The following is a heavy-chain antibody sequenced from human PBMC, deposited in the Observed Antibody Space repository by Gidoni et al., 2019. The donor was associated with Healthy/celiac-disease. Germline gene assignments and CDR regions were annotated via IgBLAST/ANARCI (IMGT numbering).Heavy chain of an antibody. V-gene: IGHV4-30-2*01. J-gene: IGHJ4*02. Sequence: QLQLQESGSGLVKPSQTLSLTCAASGGSISSGGYSWSWIRQPPGKGLEWIGYIYHSGSTYYNPSLKSRVTISVDRSKNQFSLKLSSVTAADTAVYYCARAGDCGGDCYLNWGQGTLVIVSS. D-gene: IGHD2-21*02. CDR1: GGSISSGGYS. CDR3: ARAGDCGGDCYLN. CDR2: IYHSGST.